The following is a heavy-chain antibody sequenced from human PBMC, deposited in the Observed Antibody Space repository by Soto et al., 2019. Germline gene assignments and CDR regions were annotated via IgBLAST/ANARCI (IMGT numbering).Heavy chain of an antibody. CDR3: AGLGQELLPFDY. CDR2: ISHDGSNK. J-gene: IGHJ4*02. D-gene: IGHD1-7*01. CDR1: GFTFSSYG. Sequence: GGSLRLSCAASGFTFSSYGMHWVRQAPGKGLEWVAVISHDGSNKYYVDSVKGRFTISRDNSKNMVYLQMNSLRDEDTAVYYCAGLGQELLPFDYWGRGTLVTVSS. V-gene: IGHV3-30*03.